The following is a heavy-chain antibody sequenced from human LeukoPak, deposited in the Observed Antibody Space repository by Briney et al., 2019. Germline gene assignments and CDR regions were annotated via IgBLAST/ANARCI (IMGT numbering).Heavy chain of an antibody. CDR1: GGSISSGSFY. CDR3: ARGRYSNGNWFDP. J-gene: IGHJ5*02. D-gene: IGHD6-19*01. CDR2: IYTSGST. V-gene: IGHV4-61*02. Sequence: SETLSLTCTVSGGSISSGSFYWSWIRQPGGKGLEWIGRIYTSGSTNYNPSLKSRVTISVDTSTTQSSLKLSSVTAADTAVYYCARGRYSNGNWFDPWGQGTLVTVSS.